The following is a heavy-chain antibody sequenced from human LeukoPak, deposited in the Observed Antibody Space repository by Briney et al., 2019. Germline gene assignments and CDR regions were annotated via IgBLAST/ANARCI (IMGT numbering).Heavy chain of an antibody. CDR3: AKDSANRLYSYPDY. J-gene: IGHJ4*02. V-gene: IGHV3-23*01. D-gene: IGHD2-21*01. CDR2: ISGSGGNT. CDR1: GFTFSSYA. Sequence: PGGSLRLSCAASGFTFSSYAMSWVRQAPGRGLEWVSAISGSGGNTYYADSVKGRFTISRDNSKNTLYLQMNSLGAEDTAVYYCAKDSANRLYSYPDYWGQGTLVTVSS.